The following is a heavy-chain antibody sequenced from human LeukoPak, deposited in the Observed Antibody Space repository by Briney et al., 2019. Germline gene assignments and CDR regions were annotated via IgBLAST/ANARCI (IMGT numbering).Heavy chain of an antibody. CDR2: ISGSGVNT. Sequence: GGSLRLSCAASGFTFSSYAMSSVRQAPGKGLEWVSTISGSGVNTYYADSVKGRFTISRDKSKNTVYLQLNSLRAGDTAIYYCGCSPSLNLQHFYYGMDVWGQGTTVAVSS. D-gene: IGHD2-2*01. CDR3: GCSPSLNLQHFYYGMDV. V-gene: IGHV3-23*01. J-gene: IGHJ6*02. CDR1: GFTFSSYA.